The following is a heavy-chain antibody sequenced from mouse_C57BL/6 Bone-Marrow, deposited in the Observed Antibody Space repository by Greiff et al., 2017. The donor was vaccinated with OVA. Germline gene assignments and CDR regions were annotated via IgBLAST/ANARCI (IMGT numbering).Heavy chain of an antibody. CDR3: ARSPLYRYYAMDY. CDR1: GFTFSDYG. V-gene: IGHV5-15*01. Sequence: EVMLVESGGGLVQPGGSLKLSCAASGFTFSDYGMAWVRQAPRKGPEWVAFISNLAYSIYYADTVTGRFTISRENAKNTLYLEMSSLRSEDTAMYYCARSPLYRYYAMDYWGQGTSVTVSS. D-gene: IGHD2-1*01. CDR2: ISNLAYSI. J-gene: IGHJ4*01.